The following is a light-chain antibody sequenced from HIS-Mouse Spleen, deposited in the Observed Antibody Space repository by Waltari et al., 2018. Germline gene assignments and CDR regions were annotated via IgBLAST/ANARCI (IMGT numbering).Light chain of an antibody. Sequence: SYELTQPPSVSVSPGQTARITCSGDAMPHKSAYWYQKKSCQAPVLVIYEDSKRPSGIPERFSGSSSGTMATLTISGAQVEDEADYYCYSTDSSGNHRVFGGGTKLTVL. J-gene: IGLJ2*01. CDR2: EDS. CDR3: YSTDSSGNHRV. V-gene: IGLV3-10*01. CDR1: AMPHKS.